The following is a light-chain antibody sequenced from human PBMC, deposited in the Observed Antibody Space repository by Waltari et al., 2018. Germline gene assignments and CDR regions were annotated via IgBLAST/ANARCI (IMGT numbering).Light chain of an antibody. CDR1: QTVLFNSNDKNY. CDR3: QQYYTSPFT. Sequence: DIVMTQSPDSLGVSLGERATINCKSSQTVLFNSNDKNYLAWYQQKPGQTPKLRIYWASTRESGVPDRFSGSGSGTDFTLTISALQAEDVAVYYCQQYYTSPFTFGPGTIVDLK. V-gene: IGKV4-1*01. J-gene: IGKJ3*01. CDR2: WAS.